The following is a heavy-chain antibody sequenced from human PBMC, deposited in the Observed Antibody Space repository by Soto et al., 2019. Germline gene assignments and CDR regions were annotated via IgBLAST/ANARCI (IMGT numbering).Heavy chain of an antibody. J-gene: IGHJ3*02. V-gene: IGHV3-30-3*01. CDR3: ARVVRKQLVRDAFDI. CDR1: GFTFSSYA. D-gene: IGHD6-6*01. Sequence: GGSLRLSCAASGFTFSSYAMHWVRQAPGKGLEWVAVISYDGSNKYYADSVKGRFTISRDNSKNTLYLQMNSLRAEDTAVYYCARVVRKQLVRDAFDIWGQGTMVTVSS. CDR2: ISYDGSNK.